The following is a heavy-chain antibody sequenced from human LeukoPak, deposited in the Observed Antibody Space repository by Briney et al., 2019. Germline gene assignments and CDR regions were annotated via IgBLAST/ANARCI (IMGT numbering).Heavy chain of an antibody. CDR2: LSGSGGST. CDR1: GFTFSSYA. D-gene: IGHD1-26*01. Sequence: GGSLRLSCAASGFTFSSYAMSWVRQAPGKGLEWVSALSGSGGSTYYEDSVKGRFTISRDNSKTTLYLQMNSLRAEDTAVYYCAKVKAYSGSYFRNFDYWGQGTLVTVSS. J-gene: IGHJ4*02. V-gene: IGHV3-23*01. CDR3: AKVKAYSGSYFRNFDY.